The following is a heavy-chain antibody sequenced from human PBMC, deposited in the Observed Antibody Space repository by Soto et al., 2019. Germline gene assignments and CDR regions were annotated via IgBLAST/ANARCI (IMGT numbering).Heavy chain of an antibody. J-gene: IGHJ6*02. D-gene: IGHD6-13*01. Sequence: ASVKVSCKASGYTFTGYYMHWVRQAPGQGLEWMGWINPNSGGTNYAQKFQGWVTMTRDTSISTAYMELSRLRSDDTAVYYCAREGIAYYGMDVWGQGTTVTVSS. CDR2: INPNSGGT. CDR3: AREGIAYYGMDV. CDR1: GYTFTGYY. V-gene: IGHV1-2*04.